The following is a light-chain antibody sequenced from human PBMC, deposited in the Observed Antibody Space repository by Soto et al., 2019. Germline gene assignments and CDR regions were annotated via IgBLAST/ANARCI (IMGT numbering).Light chain of an antibody. CDR3: QQSYRTPRT. Sequence: DIQMTQSPSSLSASVGDRVTITCRASQSISSYLNWYQQKPRKAPKLLIYAASSLQSGVPSRFSGSGSGTDFTLSIGTLQPEDFATYYCQQSYRTPRTFGGGTKVELK. CDR2: AAS. CDR1: QSISSY. J-gene: IGKJ4*01. V-gene: IGKV1-39*01.